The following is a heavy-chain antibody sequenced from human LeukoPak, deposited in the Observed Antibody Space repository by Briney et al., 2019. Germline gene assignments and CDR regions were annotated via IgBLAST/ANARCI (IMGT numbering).Heavy chain of an antibody. V-gene: IGHV4-39*01. CDR3: ARSLPAAEDY. CDR2: IYYSGST. CDR1: GGSISSSSYY. Sequence: SETLSLTCTVSGGSISSSSYYWGWIRQPPGKGLEWIGSIYYSGSTYYNPSLKSRVTISVDTYKNQLSLKLSSVTAADTAVYYCARSLPAAEDYWGQGTLVTVSS. J-gene: IGHJ4*02. D-gene: IGHD6-13*01.